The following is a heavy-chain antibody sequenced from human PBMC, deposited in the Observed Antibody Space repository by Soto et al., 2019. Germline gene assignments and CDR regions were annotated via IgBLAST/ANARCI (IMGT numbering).Heavy chain of an antibody. J-gene: IGHJ4*02. D-gene: IGHD6-19*01. V-gene: IGHV3-30*18. Sequence: VQLVESGGGVVQPGRSLRLSCAASGFTFSDYAMHWVRQAPGKGLKWVAVVSHDGRNTHYADSVKGRFTISRDSSKNTVSLEMTSLRAEATAVYYCAKGGRQWLVTSDFNYWGQGALVTVSS. CDR2: VSHDGRNT. CDR3: AKGGRQWLVTSDFNY. CDR1: GFTFSDYA.